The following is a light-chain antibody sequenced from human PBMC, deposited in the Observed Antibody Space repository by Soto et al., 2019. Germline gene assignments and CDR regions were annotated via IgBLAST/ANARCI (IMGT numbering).Light chain of an antibody. J-gene: IGLJ1*01. CDR1: SSDVGGYNY. CDR2: DVS. Sequence: QSALTQPRSVSGSPGQSVTISCTGASSDVGGYNYVSWYQQHPGKAPKLMIYDVSKRPSGVPDRFSGSKSGNTASLTISGLQTEDEADYYCCSYAGRYNYVLRNATKVTV. V-gene: IGLV2-11*01. CDR3: CSYAGRYNYV.